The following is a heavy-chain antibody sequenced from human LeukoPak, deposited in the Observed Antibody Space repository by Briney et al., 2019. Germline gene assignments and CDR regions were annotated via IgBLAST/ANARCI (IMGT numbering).Heavy chain of an antibody. J-gene: IGHJ4*02. CDR2: ISYSGTT. CDR3: AGAPNPTFFDY. CDR1: GGSVSSDSYY. V-gene: IGHV4-61*01. Sequence: SETLSLTCTVSGGSVSSDSYYWSWIRQPPGKGLEWIGHISYSGTTNYNPSLKSRVIISIGISQNQFSLKLSSVTAADTAVYYCAGAPNPTFFDYWGQGPLATVSS.